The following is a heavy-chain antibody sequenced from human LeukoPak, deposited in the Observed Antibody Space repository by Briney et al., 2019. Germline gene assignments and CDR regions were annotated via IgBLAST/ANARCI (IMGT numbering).Heavy chain of an antibody. V-gene: IGHV3-48*03. D-gene: IGHD5/OR15-5a*01. CDR2: ISTSSYTT. Sequence: GSLTLSCPASGFTFSSYEIHWVRQAPAKGLEWVSYISTSSYTTYYAASVKCRFTIPRDNAKNTLYLQMHSLRAEDTAVYYWARVTGVYHGHGGQGTLVSVSS. CDR1: GFTFSSYE. CDR3: ARVTGVYHGH. J-gene: IGHJ4*02.